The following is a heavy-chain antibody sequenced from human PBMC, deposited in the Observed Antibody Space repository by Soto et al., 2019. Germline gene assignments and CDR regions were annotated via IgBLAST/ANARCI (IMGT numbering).Heavy chain of an antibody. V-gene: IGHV4-59*01. CDR2: IYYSGST. Sequence: QVQLQESGPGLVKPSETLSLTCTVSGGSISSYYWSWIRQPPGKGLEWIAYIYYSGSTNYNPSLKSRDTISVDTSKNQFSLKLSSVTAADTDVYYCARDRRVRGVIRLGDVWGQGTTVTVSS. CDR1: GGSISSYY. CDR3: ARDRRVRGVIRLGDV. D-gene: IGHD3-10*01. J-gene: IGHJ6*02.